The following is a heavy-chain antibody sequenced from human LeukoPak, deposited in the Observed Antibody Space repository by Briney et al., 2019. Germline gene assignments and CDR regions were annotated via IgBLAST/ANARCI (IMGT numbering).Heavy chain of an antibody. J-gene: IGHJ6*03. CDR2: ISYDGSNK. Sequence: GGSLRLSCAASGFTFSSYAMHWVRQAPGKGLEWVAVISYDGSNKYYADSVKGRFTISRDNSKNTLYLQMNSLRAEDTAVYYCARDRFRSVRDFWSGYPQNYYYMDVWGKGTTVTVSS. CDR3: ARDRFRSVRDFWSGYPQNYYYMDV. V-gene: IGHV3-30-3*01. D-gene: IGHD3-3*01. CDR1: GFTFSSYA.